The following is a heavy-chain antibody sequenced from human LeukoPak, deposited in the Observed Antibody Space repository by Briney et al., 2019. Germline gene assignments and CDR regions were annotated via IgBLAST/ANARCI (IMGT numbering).Heavy chain of an antibody. Sequence: GGSLRLSCAASGFTFSNYWMTWVRQAPGKGLEWVANIDENGSEKYYVDSVKGRFTISRDNAKNSLYLQMNSLRAEDTALYYCARSLGAVAGTPYYFDYWGQGTLVTVSS. CDR2: IDENGSEK. V-gene: IGHV3-7*03. CDR1: GFTFSNYW. J-gene: IGHJ4*02. CDR3: ARSLGAVAGTPYYFDY. D-gene: IGHD6-19*01.